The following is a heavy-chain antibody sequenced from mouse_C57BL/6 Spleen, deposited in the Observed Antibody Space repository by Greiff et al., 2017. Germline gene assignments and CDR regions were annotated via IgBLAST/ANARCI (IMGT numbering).Heavy chain of an antibody. Sequence: QVQLQQPGAELVKPGASVKMSCKASGYTFTSYWITWVKQRPGQGLEWIGDIYPGSGSTNYNEKFKSKATLTVDTSSSTTYMQLSSLTSEDSAVYYCARSGYYDYDNAMDYWGQGTSVTVSS. D-gene: IGHD2-4*01. CDR1: GYTFTSYW. CDR2: IYPGSGST. J-gene: IGHJ4*01. V-gene: IGHV1-55*01. CDR3: ARSGYYDYDNAMDY.